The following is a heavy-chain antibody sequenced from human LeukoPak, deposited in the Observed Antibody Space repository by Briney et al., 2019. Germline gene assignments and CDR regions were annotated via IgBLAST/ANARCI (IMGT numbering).Heavy chain of an antibody. CDR3: ARPRKSSSIEAFDI. Sequence: SVKVSCKASGYTFTSYDINWVRQATGQGLEWMGGIIPIFGTANYAQKFQGRVTITADESTSTAYMELSSLRSEDTAVYYCARPRKSSSIEAFDIWGQGTMVTVSS. V-gene: IGHV1-69*13. CDR1: GYTFTSYD. D-gene: IGHD2-2*01. J-gene: IGHJ3*02. CDR2: IIPIFGTA.